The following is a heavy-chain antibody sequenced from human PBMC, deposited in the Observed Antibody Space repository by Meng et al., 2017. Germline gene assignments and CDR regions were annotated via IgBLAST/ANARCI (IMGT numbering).Heavy chain of an antibody. J-gene: IGHJ6*02. Sequence: ASVKVSCKASGYTFTSYYMHWVRQAPGQGLEWMGIINPSGGSTSYAQKFQGRVTMTRDTSTSTVYMELSSLRSKDTAVYYCARPNCSSTSCYYYYGMDVWGQGTTVTVSS. V-gene: IGHV1-46*01. CDR3: ARPNCSSTSCYYYYGMDV. D-gene: IGHD2-2*01. CDR1: GYTFTSYY. CDR2: INPSGGST.